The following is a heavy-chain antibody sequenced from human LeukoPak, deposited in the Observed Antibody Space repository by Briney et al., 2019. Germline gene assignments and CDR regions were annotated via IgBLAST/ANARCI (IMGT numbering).Heavy chain of an antibody. V-gene: IGHV4-34*01. CDR1: GGSFSGYY. CDR2: INHSGST. Sequence: ASETLSLTCAVYGGSFSGYYWSWIRQPPGKGLEWIGEINHSGSTNYNPSLKSRVTIPVDTSKNQFSLQLNSVTPEDTAVYYCARDVSMITFGGVIVRDNGFDPWGQGTLVTVSS. D-gene: IGHD3-16*02. J-gene: IGHJ5*02. CDR3: ARDVSMITFGGVIVRDNGFDP.